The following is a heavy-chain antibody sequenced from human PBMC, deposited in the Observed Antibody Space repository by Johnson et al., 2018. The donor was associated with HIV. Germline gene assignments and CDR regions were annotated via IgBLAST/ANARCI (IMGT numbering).Heavy chain of an antibody. Sequence: QVQLVEPGGGVVQPGASLRLSCPASGFTFSSYGLHWVRQAPGKGLEWVAFIRYDGSNKYYADSVKGRFTISRDNSKNTLYLQMNSLRTEDTALYYCAKDASGSYSRAQSISDAFDIWGQGTMVTVSS. J-gene: IGHJ3*02. CDR1: GFTFSSYG. CDR2: IRYDGSNK. V-gene: IGHV3-30*02. D-gene: IGHD1-26*01. CDR3: AKDASGSYSRAQSISDAFDI.